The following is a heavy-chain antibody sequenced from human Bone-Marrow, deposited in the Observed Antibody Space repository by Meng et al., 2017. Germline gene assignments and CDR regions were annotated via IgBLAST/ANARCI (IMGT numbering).Heavy chain of an antibody. Sequence: QVRLVEVGGGVVQPGRSLGLSCAASGFTFSSYGMHWVRQAPGKGLEWVAVIWYDGSNKYYADSVKGRFTISRDNSKNTLYLQMNSLRAEDTAVYYCARDLGQQWLILDYWGQGTLVTVSS. J-gene: IGHJ4*02. D-gene: IGHD6-19*01. CDR3: ARDLGQQWLILDY. CDR2: IWYDGSNK. CDR1: GFTFSSYG. V-gene: IGHV3-33*01.